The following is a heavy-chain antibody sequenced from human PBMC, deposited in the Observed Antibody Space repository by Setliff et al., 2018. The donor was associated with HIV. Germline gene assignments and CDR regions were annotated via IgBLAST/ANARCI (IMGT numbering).Heavy chain of an antibody. CDR2: ISSSSSYI. CDR1: GFTFSSYG. V-gene: IGHV3-21*01. J-gene: IGHJ4*02. CDR3: ARLSAVTTIDY. D-gene: IGHD6-19*01. Sequence: GGSLRLSCAASGFTFSSYGMNWVRQAPGKGLEWVSSISSSSSYIYYADSVKGRFTISRDNAKNSLYLQMNSLRAEDTAVYYCARLSAVTTIDYWGQGTLVTVSS.